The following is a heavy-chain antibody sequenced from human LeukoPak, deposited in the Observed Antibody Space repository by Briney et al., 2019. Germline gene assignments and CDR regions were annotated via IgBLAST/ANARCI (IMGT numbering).Heavy chain of an antibody. CDR2: IKLDGSEK. CDR1: GFTFSSLW. CDR3: TRGSQVSGY. J-gene: IGHJ4*02. V-gene: IGHV3-7*04. Sequence: PGGSLRLSCAASGFTFSSLWMNWVRQAPGKGLEWVASIKLDGSEKYYVDSVKGRFTISRDNAKNSLYLQMNSLRAEDTAVYYCTRGSQVSGYWGQGTLVTVSS.